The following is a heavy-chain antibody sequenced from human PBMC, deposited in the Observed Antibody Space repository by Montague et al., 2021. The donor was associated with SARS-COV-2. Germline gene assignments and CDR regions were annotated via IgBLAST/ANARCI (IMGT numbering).Heavy chain of an antibody. CDR2: IYSGGSST. J-gene: IGHJ6*02. D-gene: IGHD3-3*01. V-gene: IGHV3-23*03. CDR3: AKWGAITIFGVVPPGGYYYYGMDV. Sequence: SLRLSCAASGFTLSSYAMSWVRQAPGKGLEWVSVIYSGGSSTYYADSVKGRFTISRDNSKNTLYLQMNSLRAEDTAVYYCAKWGAITIFGVVPPGGYYYYGMDVWGQGTTVTVSS. CDR1: GFTLSSYA.